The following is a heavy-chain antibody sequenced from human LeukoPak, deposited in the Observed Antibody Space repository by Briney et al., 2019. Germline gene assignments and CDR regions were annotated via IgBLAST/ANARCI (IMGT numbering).Heavy chain of an antibody. J-gene: IGHJ5*02. Sequence: SETLSLTCAVYGGSFSGYYWSWIRQPPGKGLEWIGEINHSGSTNYNPSLKSRVTISVDPSKNQFSLKLSSVTAADTAVYYCARGGRIVVVVAATRGGIDWFDPWGQGTLVTVSS. V-gene: IGHV4-34*01. D-gene: IGHD2-15*01. CDR1: GGSFSGYY. CDR2: INHSGST. CDR3: ARGGRIVVVVAATRGGIDWFDP.